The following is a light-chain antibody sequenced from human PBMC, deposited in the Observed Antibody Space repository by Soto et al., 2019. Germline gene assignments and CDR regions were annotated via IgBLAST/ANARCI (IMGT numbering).Light chain of an antibody. CDR2: AAS. CDR3: QQSYSTPIT. Sequence: DIHMTQSPSSLSASVGDRVTITCRATQTISNFLNWYQQKPGQAPKLLIYAASSLHSGVPSRFSGGYSGTDFTLTISNLQPEDFATYYCQQSYSTPITFDGGTKVEIK. J-gene: IGKJ4*01. CDR1: QTISNF. V-gene: IGKV1-39*01.